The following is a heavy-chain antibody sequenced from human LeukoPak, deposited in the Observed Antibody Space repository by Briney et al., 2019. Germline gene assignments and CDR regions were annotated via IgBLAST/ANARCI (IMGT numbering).Heavy chain of an antibody. J-gene: IGHJ4*02. V-gene: IGHV3-30*04. D-gene: IGHD6-13*01. CDR1: GFTFSSYA. Sequence: GRSLRLSCAASGFTFSSYAMHWVRQAPGKGLEWVAVISYDGSNKYYADSVKGRFTISRDNSKNTLYLQMNSLRAEDTAVYYCARGIIAAAGTLDYWGQGTLVTVSS. CDR2: ISYDGSNK. CDR3: ARGIIAAAGTLDY.